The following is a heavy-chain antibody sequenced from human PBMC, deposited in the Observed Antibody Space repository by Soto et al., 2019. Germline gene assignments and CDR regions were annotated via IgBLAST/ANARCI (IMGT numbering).Heavy chain of an antibody. CDR1: GYTFTGYY. V-gene: IGHV1-2*02. J-gene: IGHJ5*02. CDR3: VRCNYGSSGLYLAGGFDP. Sequence: QVQLVQSGAEVKKPGASVKVSCKASGYTFTGYYIHWVRQAPGQGLEWMGWIIPGSGGTKYAQKFQGRVTVTGDTSTSSVYMELSRLTSVYTAVYYCVRCNYGSSGLYLAGGFDPWGHGTLVTVSS. CDR2: IIPGSGGT. D-gene: IGHD3-22*01.